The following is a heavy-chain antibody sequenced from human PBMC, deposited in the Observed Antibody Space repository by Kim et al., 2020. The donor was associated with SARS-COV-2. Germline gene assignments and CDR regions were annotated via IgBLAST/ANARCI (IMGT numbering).Heavy chain of an antibody. CDR2: IYSGGST. J-gene: IGHJ6*02. Sequence: GGSLRLSCAASGFTVSSNYMSWVRQAPGKGLEWVSVIYSGGSTYYADSVKGRFTISRDNSKNTLYLQMNSLRAEDTAVYYCARDSIAAAGRRGYGMDVWGQGTTVTVSS. CDR3: ARDSIAAAGRRGYGMDV. D-gene: IGHD6-13*01. V-gene: IGHV3-66*02. CDR1: GFTVSSNY.